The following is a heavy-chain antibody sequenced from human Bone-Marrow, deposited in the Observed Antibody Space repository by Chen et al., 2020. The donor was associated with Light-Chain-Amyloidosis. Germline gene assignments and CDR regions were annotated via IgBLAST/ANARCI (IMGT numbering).Heavy chain of an antibody. CDR3: VRARQMIGNVGTTHEANAFDI. CDR1: GGTFSSFG. V-gene: IGHV1-69*01. J-gene: IGHJ3*02. Sequence: QLQLMQSGAEVSKPGSSVKVSCTASGGTFSSFGISWLRQAPGHGLEWMGGIIAMYDEEMKAERFQRGFTLSGRESTATVYMELNSLRSEDTVVYYCVRARQMIGNVGTTHEANAFDIWGKGTMVTVS. D-gene: IGHD3-22*01. CDR2: IIAMYDEE.